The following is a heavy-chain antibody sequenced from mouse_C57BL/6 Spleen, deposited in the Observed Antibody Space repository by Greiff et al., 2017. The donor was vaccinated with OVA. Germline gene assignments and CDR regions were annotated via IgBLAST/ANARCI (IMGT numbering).Heavy chain of an antibody. CDR3: TGSYAMDY. CDR2: IRLKSDNYAT. J-gene: IGHJ4*01. V-gene: IGHV6-3*01. CDR1: GFTFSNYW. Sequence: EVQVEESGGGLVQPGGSMKLSCVASGFTFSNYWMNWVRQSPEKGLEWVAQIRLKSDNYATSYAESVKGRFTISRDDSKSRVYLQKNNLKAEDTGIYYCTGSYAMDYWGQGTSVTVSS.